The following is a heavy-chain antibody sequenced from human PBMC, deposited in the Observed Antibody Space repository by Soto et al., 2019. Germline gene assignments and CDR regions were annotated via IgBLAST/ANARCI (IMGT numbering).Heavy chain of an antibody. D-gene: IGHD3-3*01. V-gene: IGHV3-9*01. CDR3: AKDWSGYNYYYYGMDV. Sequence: GGSLRLSCAASGFTFDDYAMHWVRQAPGKGLEWVSGISWNSGSIGYADSVKGRFTISRDNAKNSLYLQMNSLRAEDTALYYCAKDWSGYNYYYYGMDVWGQGTTVTVSS. J-gene: IGHJ6*02. CDR2: ISWNSGSI. CDR1: GFTFDDYA.